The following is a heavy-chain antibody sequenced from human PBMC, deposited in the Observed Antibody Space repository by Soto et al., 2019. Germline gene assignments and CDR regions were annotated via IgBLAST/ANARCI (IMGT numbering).Heavy chain of an antibody. D-gene: IGHD4-17*01. V-gene: IGHV3-48*03. CDR3: AGGGNYGGNNEGAFDI. CDR2: ISSSGSTL. Sequence: CAASGVTFCIYEVAGVRKEQGTGLEWVSYISSSGSTLYYADSVKGRFTISRDNAKNSLYLQMNSLRAEDTAVYYCAGGGNYGGNNEGAFDIWGQGTIVTGPS. J-gene: IGHJ3*02. CDR1: GVTFCIYE.